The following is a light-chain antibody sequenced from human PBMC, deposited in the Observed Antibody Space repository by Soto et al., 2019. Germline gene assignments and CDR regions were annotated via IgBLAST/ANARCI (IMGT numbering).Light chain of an antibody. CDR3: SSYTTSDTYF. V-gene: IGLV2-14*03. Sequence: QSVLTQPASVSGSPGQSITISCTGSSGDVGGYNYVSWYQQYPGKAPKLMVYDVSHRPSGVSYRFSGSKSGNTASLTISGLQSEDEADYYCSSYTTSDTYFFGTGTKLTVL. CDR1: SGDVGGYNY. J-gene: IGLJ1*01. CDR2: DVS.